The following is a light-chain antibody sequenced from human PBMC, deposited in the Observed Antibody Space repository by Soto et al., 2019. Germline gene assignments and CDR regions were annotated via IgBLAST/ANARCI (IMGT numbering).Light chain of an antibody. Sequence: DIVMTQSPDSLAVSLGERATINCKSSQSVLYSSDNKNYLAWYQQKPGQPPKLLIHWASTRESGVPDRFSGSGSGTDFTLTISSLQAEDAAVYYCQEYYSTPLTFGGGTKVDIK. V-gene: IGKV4-1*01. J-gene: IGKJ4*01. CDR2: WAS. CDR3: QEYYSTPLT. CDR1: QSVLYSSDNKNY.